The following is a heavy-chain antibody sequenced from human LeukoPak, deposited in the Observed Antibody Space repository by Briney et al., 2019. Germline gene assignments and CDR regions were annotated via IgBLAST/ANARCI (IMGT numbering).Heavy chain of an antibody. J-gene: IGHJ5*01. Sequence: SETLSLTCSVSGDSISSFCWNWIRQSPGKGLEWIGNIHYSGTSNYNPSLKSRVTISIDTSRQQFFLKLSSVTAADTAVYYCVLAPNSNWFDFWGQGTRVTVSS. CDR1: GDSISSFC. V-gene: IGHV4-59*08. CDR3: VLAPNSNWFDF. CDR2: IHYSGTS. D-gene: IGHD2-8*01.